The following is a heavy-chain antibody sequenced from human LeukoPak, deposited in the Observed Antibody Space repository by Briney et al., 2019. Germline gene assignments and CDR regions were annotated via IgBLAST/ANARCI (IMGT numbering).Heavy chain of an antibody. V-gene: IGHV3-7*01. CDR2: IKEDGSEK. J-gene: IGHJ5*02. CDR3: ARRPGRFDP. Sequence: GESLRLSCAASGFTLSSYWMSWVRQAPGKGLEWVANIKEDGSEKYYVDSVKGRFTISRDNAKNSLYLQMNSLRAEDTAVYYCARRPGRFDPWGQGTLVTVSS. CDR1: GFTLSSYW.